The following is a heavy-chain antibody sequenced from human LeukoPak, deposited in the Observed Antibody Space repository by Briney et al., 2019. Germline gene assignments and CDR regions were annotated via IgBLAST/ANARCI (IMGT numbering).Heavy chain of an antibody. CDR1: GGTFSSYA. J-gene: IGHJ6*02. CDR2: IIPIFGTA. CDR3: AIDYSRSYGMDV. V-gene: IGHV1-69*01. Sequence: SVKVSCKASGGTFSSYAISWVRQAPGQGLGWMGGIIPIFGTANYAQKFQGRVTITADESTSTAYMELSSLRSEDTAVYYYAIDYSRSYGMDVWGQGTTVTVSS. D-gene: IGHD4-11*01.